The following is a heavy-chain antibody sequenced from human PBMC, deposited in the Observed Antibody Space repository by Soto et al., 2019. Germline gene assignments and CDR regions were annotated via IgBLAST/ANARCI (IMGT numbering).Heavy chain of an antibody. CDR2: IIPILGIA. D-gene: IGHD1-26*01. CDR3: ARERGSFSGDYYYYYMDV. Sequence: QVQLVQSGAEVKKPGSSVQVSCKASGGTFSSYTISWVRQAPGQGLEWMGRIIPILGIANYAQKFQGRVTITADKSTSTAYMELSSLRSEDTAVYYCARERGSFSGDYYYYYMDVWGKGTTVTVSS. CDR1: GGTFSSYT. J-gene: IGHJ6*03. V-gene: IGHV1-69*08.